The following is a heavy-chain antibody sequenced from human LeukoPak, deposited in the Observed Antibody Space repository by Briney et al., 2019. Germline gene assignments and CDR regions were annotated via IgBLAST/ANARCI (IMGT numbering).Heavy chain of an antibody. V-gene: IGHV3-49*03. J-gene: IGHJ4*02. CDR2: IRSNPYGGTT. CDR1: GFAFGDHA. CDR3: TRDVSSSWYEGADY. D-gene: IGHD6-13*01. Sequence: GGSLRLSCTASGFAFGDHAMGWFRQAPGKGVEGVGFIRSNPYGGTTEYAASVKGRFTISRDDSKSIAYLQMNSLKTEDTAVYYCTRDVSSSWYEGADYWGQGTLVTVSS.